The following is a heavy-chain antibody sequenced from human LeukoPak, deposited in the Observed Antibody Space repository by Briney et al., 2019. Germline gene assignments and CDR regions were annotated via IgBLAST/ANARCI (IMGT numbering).Heavy chain of an antibody. D-gene: IGHD6-13*01. CDR1: GFTFDDYA. CDR3: ARSIAAAGPYYYYYYGMDV. V-gene: IGHV3-9*01. CDR2: ISWNSGTI. J-gene: IGHJ6*02. Sequence: GGSLRLSCAASGFTFDDYAMHWVRQAPGKGLEWVSGISWNSGTIGYADSVKGRFTISRDNAKKSLYLQMNSLRAEDTALYYCARSIAAAGPYYYYYYGMDVWGQGTTVTVSS.